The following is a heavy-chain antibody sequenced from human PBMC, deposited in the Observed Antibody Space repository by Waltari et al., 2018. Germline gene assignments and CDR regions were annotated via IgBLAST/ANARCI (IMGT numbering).Heavy chain of an antibody. D-gene: IGHD3-22*01. J-gene: IGHJ4*02. CDR3: ARDRECFTMNCHDESDF. V-gene: IGHV1-46*01. CDR2: INPDGRT. CDR1: GYSFTNYY. Sequence: QVQLVQSGAEVKKPGASVQVSCKTSGYSFTNYYIHWVRQAPGQGLEWMGIINPDGRTVYAQKFQGRVLMTSDTSTTTVYMGLSSLRSEDTAVYYCARDRECFTMNCHDESDFWGQGTRVTVSA.